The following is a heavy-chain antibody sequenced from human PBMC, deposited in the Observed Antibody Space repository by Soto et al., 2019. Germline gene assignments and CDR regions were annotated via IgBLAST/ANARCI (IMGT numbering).Heavy chain of an antibody. CDR1: GFTFNIYA. Sequence: EVQLLESGGGLVQPGGSLRLSCAASGFTFNIYAMTWVRQAPGKGLEWVSGMSGSGGSTYYADSVKDRFTISRDNSKKTLYLQMNSLTAEDTAIYYCARREGYGAVDYWGQGTLVTVSS. J-gene: IGHJ4*02. V-gene: IGHV3-23*01. CDR3: ARREGYGAVDY. D-gene: IGHD5-12*01. CDR2: MSGSGGST.